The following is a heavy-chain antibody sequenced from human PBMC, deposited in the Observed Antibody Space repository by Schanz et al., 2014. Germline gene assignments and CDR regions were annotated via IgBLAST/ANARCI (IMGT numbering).Heavy chain of an antibody. J-gene: IGHJ4*02. V-gene: IGHV3-23*04. CDR3: ARDNYYGSGSCAY. D-gene: IGHD3-10*01. CDR1: GFDFNSYS. CDR2: LSGSGGST. Sequence: EVRLVESGGGLVQPGGSLRLSCEASGFDFNSYSMNWVRQVPGKGLEWVSALSGSGGSTYYADSVKGRFTISRDNSKNTLYLQMNSLRAGDTAVYYCARDNYYGSGSCAYWGQGTLVTVSS.